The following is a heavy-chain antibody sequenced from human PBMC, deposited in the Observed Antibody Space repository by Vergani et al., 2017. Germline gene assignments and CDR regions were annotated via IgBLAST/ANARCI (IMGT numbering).Heavy chain of an antibody. V-gene: IGHV1-3*01. Sequence: QVQLVQSGAEVKKPGASVKVSCKASGYTFTSYAMHWVRQAPGQRLEWMGWINAVNGNTKYSQKFQGRVTITRDTSASTAYMELSSLRSEDTAVYYCARDYDFWSGSEYYFDYWGQGTLVTVSS. D-gene: IGHD3-3*01. CDR3: ARDYDFWSGSEYYFDY. CDR2: INAVNGNT. CDR1: GYTFTSYA. J-gene: IGHJ4*02.